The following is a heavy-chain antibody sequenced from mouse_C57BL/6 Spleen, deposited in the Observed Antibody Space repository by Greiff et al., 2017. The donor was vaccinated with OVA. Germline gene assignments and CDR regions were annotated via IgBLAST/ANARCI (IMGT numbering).Heavy chain of an antibody. CDR2: IDPETGGT. CDR1: GYTFTDYE. CDR3: TRRIGTTVVATDYFDY. V-gene: IGHV1-15*01. Sequence: VQLKQSGAELVRPGASVTLSCKASGYTFTDYEMHWVKQTPVHGLEWIGAIDPETGGTAYNQKFKGKAILTADKSSSTAYMELRSLTSEDSAVYYCTRRIGTTVVATDYFDYWGQGTTLTVSS. J-gene: IGHJ2*01. D-gene: IGHD1-1*01.